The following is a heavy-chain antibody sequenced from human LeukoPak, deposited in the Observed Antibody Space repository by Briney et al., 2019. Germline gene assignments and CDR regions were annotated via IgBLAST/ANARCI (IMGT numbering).Heavy chain of an antibody. CDR1: GYTFTGYY. D-gene: IGHD1-20*01. Sequence: ASAKVPCKASGYTFTGYYMNWVRHAPGQGLEWMGPINPQSGGKKYAENFEDRVTMTRDTCNSTDYLEQSRLRSDDTAVYYCARSPQGDNWNDYWGQGTLVTDSS. V-gene: IGHV1-2*06. CDR3: ARSPQGDNWNDY. J-gene: IGHJ4*02. CDR2: INPQSGGK.